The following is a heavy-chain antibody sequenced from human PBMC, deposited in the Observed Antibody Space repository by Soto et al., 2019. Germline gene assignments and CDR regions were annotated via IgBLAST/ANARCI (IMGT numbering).Heavy chain of an antibody. V-gene: IGHV1-18*01. CDR3: ARDWAADSSGYSPFAY. Sequence: QVQLVQSGAEVKKPGASVKVSCKASGYTFTSYGISWVRQAPGQGLEWMGWISAYNGNTNYAQKLQGRVTMTTDTSTSTASMELRGLRSDDTAVYYCARDWAADSSGYSPFAYWGQGTLVTVSS. CDR2: ISAYNGNT. CDR1: GYTFTSYG. D-gene: IGHD3-22*01. J-gene: IGHJ4*02.